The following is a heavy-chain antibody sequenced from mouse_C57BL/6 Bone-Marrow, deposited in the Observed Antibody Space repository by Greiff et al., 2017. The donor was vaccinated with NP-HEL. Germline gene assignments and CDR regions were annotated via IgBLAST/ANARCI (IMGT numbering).Heavy chain of an antibody. V-gene: IGHV1-15*01. CDR1: GYTFTDYE. Sequence: VQLQQSGAELVRPGASVTLSCKASGYTFTDYEMHWVKQTPVHGLEWIGAIDPETGGTAYNQKFKGKAILTADKSSSTAYMELRSLTSEDSAVYYCTRDGSSKYFDVWGTGTTVTVSS. J-gene: IGHJ1*03. CDR3: TRDGSSKYFDV. CDR2: IDPETGGT. D-gene: IGHD1-1*01.